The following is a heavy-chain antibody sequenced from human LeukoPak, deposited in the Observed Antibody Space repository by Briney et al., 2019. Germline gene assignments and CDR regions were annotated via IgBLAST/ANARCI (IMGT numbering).Heavy chain of an antibody. Sequence: ASVKVSCKASGGTFSSYAISWVRQAPGQGLEWMGWINAGNGNTKYSQKFQGWVTMTRDTSISTAYMELSRLRSDDTAVYYCARDRELGYYYYGMDVWGQGTTVTVSS. J-gene: IGHJ6*02. CDR3: ARDRELGYYYYGMDV. D-gene: IGHD7-27*01. V-gene: IGHV1-2*04. CDR2: INAGNGNT. CDR1: GGTFSSYA.